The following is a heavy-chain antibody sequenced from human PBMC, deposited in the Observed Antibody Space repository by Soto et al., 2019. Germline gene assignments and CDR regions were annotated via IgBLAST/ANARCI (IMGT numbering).Heavy chain of an antibody. CDR2: VSQSGNT. Sequence: SSETLSLTCTVFGDSISGSYWWSWVRQPPGKGLEWIGEVSQSGNTNYNPSLMSRLTISVDKSKNQFSLRLTYVTAADTGIYYCAREVPGLREVNRNWFDPWGQGTLVTVSS. CDR1: GDSISGSYW. V-gene: IGHV4-4*02. D-gene: IGHD3-10*01. CDR3: AREVPGLREVNRNWFDP. J-gene: IGHJ5*02.